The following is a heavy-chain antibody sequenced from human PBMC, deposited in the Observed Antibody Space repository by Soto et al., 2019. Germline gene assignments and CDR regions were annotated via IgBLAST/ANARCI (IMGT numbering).Heavy chain of an antibody. CDR3: ATVFRSSNFNY. CDR1: GLSFSDYY. J-gene: IGHJ4*02. CDR2: ITSSSSTI. V-gene: IGHV3-11*01. Sequence: QVELVESGGGLVKPGGSLRLSCAAGGLSFSDYYMSWIRQAPGKGLEWIAYITSSSSTIYYADSVKGRFTISRNDAKNSLYLHLDSLRAEDTAVYYCATVFRSSNFNYWGQGTLVTVSS.